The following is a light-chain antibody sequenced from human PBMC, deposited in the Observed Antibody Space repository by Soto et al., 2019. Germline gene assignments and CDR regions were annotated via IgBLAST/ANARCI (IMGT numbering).Light chain of an antibody. V-gene: IGLV2-23*01. CDR2: EGS. CDR3: CSYAGSSTWV. CDR1: SSDVGGYDY. Sequence: QSALTQPASVSGSPGQSITISCTGTSSDVGGYDYVSWYQQQPGKAPKLMIYEGSQRPSGVSNRFSGSKSGNTASLTISGLQAEDEADYYCCSYAGSSTWVFGGGTKLTVL. J-gene: IGLJ3*02.